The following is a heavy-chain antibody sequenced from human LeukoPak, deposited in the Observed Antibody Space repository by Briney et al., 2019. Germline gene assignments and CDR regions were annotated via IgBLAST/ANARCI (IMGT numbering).Heavy chain of an antibody. D-gene: IGHD6-19*01. CDR2: IWYDGSNK. Sequence: GRSLRLSCAASGFTFSSYGMYWVRQAPGKGLEWVAVIWYDGSNKDYADSVKGRFTISRDNSKNTLYLQMNSLRAEDTAVYYCARATRIYSSGWYYSFDYWGQGTLVTVSS. CDR3: ARATRIYSSGWYYSFDY. CDR1: GFTFSSYG. V-gene: IGHV3-33*07. J-gene: IGHJ4*02.